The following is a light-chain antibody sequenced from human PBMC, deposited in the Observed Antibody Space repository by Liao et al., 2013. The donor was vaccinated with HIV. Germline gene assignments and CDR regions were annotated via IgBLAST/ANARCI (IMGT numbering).Light chain of an antibody. CDR1: IIGTKS. J-gene: IGLJ1*01. CDR2: YDS. Sequence: SYVLTQPPSVSVAPGKTARITCGGNIIGTKSVHWYLQKPGQAPVLVIYYDSARPSGIPERFSGSNSGNTATLTISRVEAGDEADYYCQAWDSSTAVYVFGTGTKVTVL. CDR3: QAWDSSTAVYV. V-gene: IGLV3-21*01.